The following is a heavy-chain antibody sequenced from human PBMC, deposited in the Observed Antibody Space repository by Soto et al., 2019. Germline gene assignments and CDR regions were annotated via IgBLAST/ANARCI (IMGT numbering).Heavy chain of an antibody. J-gene: IGHJ5*02. CDR2: IYATGTT. D-gene: IGHD1-1*01. CDR1: GASISGYY. V-gene: IGHV4-4*07. Sequence: SETLSLTCTVSGASISGYYWSWIRKSAGKGLEWIGRIYATGTTDYNPSLKSRVMMSVDTSRKQFSLRLRSVTAADTAVYYCVRDGTKTLRDWFDPWGQGISVTVSS. CDR3: VRDGTKTLRDWFDP.